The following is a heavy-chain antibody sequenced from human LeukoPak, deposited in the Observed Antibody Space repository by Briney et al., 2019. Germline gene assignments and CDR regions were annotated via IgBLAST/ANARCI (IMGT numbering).Heavy chain of an antibody. J-gene: IGHJ6*03. CDR3: AKDGYDYYYYYMDV. V-gene: IGHV3-7*03. D-gene: IGHD1-1*01. Sequence: GGSXRLSCAASGFTFSSYWMTWVRQAPGKGLEWVANTKQDGSEKYYVDSVKGRFTISRDNSKNTLYLQINSLRAEDTAVYYCAKDGYDYYYYYMDVWGKGTTVTVSS. CDR1: GFTFSSYW. CDR2: TKQDGSEK.